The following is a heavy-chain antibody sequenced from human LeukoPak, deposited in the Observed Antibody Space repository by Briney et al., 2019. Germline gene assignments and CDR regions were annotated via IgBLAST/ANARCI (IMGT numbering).Heavy chain of an antibody. CDR2: ISYDGSNK. D-gene: IGHD3-3*01. Sequence: GGSLRLSCPASGFTFSTYGMHWVRQAPGKGLEWVAVISYDGSNKYYADSVKGRFTISRDNSKYTLYLQINSLRAEDTAVYYCAESLGFLLYGMDVWGQGTTVTVSS. J-gene: IGHJ6*02. CDR3: AESLGFLLYGMDV. CDR1: GFTFSTYG. V-gene: IGHV3-30*03.